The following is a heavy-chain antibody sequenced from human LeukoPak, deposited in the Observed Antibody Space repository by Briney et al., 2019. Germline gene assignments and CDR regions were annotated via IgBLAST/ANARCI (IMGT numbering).Heavy chain of an antibody. D-gene: IGHD1-26*01. CDR2: IYYSGST. J-gene: IGHJ4*02. Sequence: PSETLSLTCAVSGGSISSNSYYWGWIRQPPGKGLEWIGSIYYSGSTNYNPSLKSRVTISVDTSKNQFSLKLSSVTAADTAVYYCASSSWELLPFDYWGQGTLATVSS. CDR3: ASSSWELLPFDY. V-gene: IGHV4-39*07. CDR1: GGSISSNSYY.